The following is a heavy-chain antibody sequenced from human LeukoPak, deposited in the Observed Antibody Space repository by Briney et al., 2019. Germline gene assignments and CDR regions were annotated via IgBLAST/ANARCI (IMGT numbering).Heavy chain of an antibody. CDR1: GYTFNSYG. Sequence: ASVKVSCKASGYTFNSYGISWVRQAPGQGLEWMGWISAYNGNTNYAQKLQGRVTMTTDTSTSTAYMELRSLRSDDMAVYYCARAPLLLYSSGWYANFDYWGQGTLVTVSS. V-gene: IGHV1-18*03. J-gene: IGHJ4*02. CDR3: ARAPLLLYSSGWYANFDY. D-gene: IGHD6-19*01. CDR2: ISAYNGNT.